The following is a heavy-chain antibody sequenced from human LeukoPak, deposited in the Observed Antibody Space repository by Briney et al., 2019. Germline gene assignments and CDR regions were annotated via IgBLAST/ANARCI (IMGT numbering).Heavy chain of an antibody. J-gene: IGHJ4*02. D-gene: IGHD3-22*01. CDR2: INPSGGST. Sequence: ASVKVSCKASGYTFTSYYMHWVRQAPGQGLEWMGIINPSGGSTSYAQKFQGRVTMTRDMSTSTVYMELSSLRSEDTAVYYCARDGTESRYDYYYDSSGFDYWGQGTLVTVSS. CDR1: GYTFTSYY. V-gene: IGHV1-46*01. CDR3: ARDGTESRYDYYYDSSGFDY.